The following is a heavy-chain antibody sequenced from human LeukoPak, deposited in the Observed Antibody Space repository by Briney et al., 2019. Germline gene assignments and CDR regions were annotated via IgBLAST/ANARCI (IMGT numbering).Heavy chain of an antibody. Sequence: GRSLRLSCAASGFTFDDYAMPWVRQAPGKGLEWVSGISWNSGSIGYADSVKGRFTISRDNAKNSLYLQMNSLRAEDTALYYCAKGSTTVTSYYFDYWGQGTLVTVSS. V-gene: IGHV3-9*01. CDR2: ISWNSGSI. J-gene: IGHJ4*02. D-gene: IGHD4-17*01. CDR1: GFTFDDYA. CDR3: AKGSTTVTSYYFDY.